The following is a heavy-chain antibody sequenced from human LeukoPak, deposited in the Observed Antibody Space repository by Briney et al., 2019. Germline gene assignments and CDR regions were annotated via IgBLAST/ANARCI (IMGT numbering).Heavy chain of an antibody. CDR1: GGSISSSSYY. D-gene: IGHD3-10*01. Sequence: SETLSLTCTVSGGSISSSSYYWGWIRHPPGKGLEWIGSIYYSGSTYYNPSLKSRVTISVDTSKNQFSLKLSSVTAADTAVYYCARDHYGSGIFNWFDPWGQGTLVTVSS. CDR2: IYYSGST. V-gene: IGHV4-39*07. J-gene: IGHJ5*02. CDR3: ARDHYGSGIFNWFDP.